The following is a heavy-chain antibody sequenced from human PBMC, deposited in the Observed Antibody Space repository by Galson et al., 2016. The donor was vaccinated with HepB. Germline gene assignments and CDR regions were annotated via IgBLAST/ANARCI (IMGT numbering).Heavy chain of an antibody. V-gene: IGHV4-39*01. Sequence: SETLSLTCNVSGGSIRGSPYYWGWIRQPPGKGLEWIGSIYHTGNIYYNPSLQSRVTMHVDTSKNQISLKLNSVTAADSAVYYCSRPPSSIAAASDAFDLWGRGTMVTVSS. D-gene: IGHD6-6*01. J-gene: IGHJ3*01. CDR3: SRPPSSIAAASDAFDL. CDR1: GGSIRGSPYY. CDR2: IYHTGNI.